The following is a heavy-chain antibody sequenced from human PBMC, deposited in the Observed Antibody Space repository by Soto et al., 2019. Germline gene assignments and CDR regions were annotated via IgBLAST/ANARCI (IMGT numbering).Heavy chain of an antibody. CDR1: GGTFSSYA. J-gene: IGHJ6*02. D-gene: IGHD2-2*03. CDR3: ARKVDIVVVPAALDYYYYGMDV. Sequence: GASVKVSCKASGGTFSSYAISWVRQAPGQGLEWMGGIVPIFGTANYAQKSQGRVTITADESTSTAYMELSSLRSEDTAVYYCARKVDIVVVPAALDYYYYGMDVWGQGTTVTVSS. CDR2: IVPIFGTA. V-gene: IGHV1-69*13.